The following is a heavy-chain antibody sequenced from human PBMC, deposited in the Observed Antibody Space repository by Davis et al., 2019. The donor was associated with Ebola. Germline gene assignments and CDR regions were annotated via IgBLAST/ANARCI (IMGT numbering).Heavy chain of an antibody. V-gene: IGHV3-23*01. J-gene: IGHJ3*02. CDR2: ISGSGGST. D-gene: IGHD3-22*01. Sequence: GESLKISCAASGFTFSSYAMSWVRQAPGKGLEWVSVISGSGGSTYYADSVKGRFTISRDNSKNTLYLQMNSLRAEDTAVYYCAKDLAPTMIVVLLRNSAFDIWGQGTMVTVSS. CDR1: GFTFSSYA. CDR3: AKDLAPTMIVVLLRNSAFDI.